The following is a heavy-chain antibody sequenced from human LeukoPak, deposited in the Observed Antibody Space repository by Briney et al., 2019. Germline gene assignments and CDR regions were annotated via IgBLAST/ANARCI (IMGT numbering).Heavy chain of an antibody. CDR3: ARDFKDSSSWYD. Sequence: GGSLRLSCAASGFTFSSYGMHWVRQAPGKGLEWVAFIRYDGNHKYYADSVKGRFTISRDNSKNTLYLQMNSLRAEDTAVYYCARDFKDSSSWYDWGQGTLVTVSS. CDR2: IRYDGNHK. J-gene: IGHJ4*02. V-gene: IGHV3-30*02. CDR1: GFTFSSYG. D-gene: IGHD6-13*01.